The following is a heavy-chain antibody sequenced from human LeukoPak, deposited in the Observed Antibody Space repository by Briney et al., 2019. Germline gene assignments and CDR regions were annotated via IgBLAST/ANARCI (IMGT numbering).Heavy chain of an antibody. Sequence: SETLSLTCTVSGGSISSYYWSWIRQPPGEGLEWIGYIYYSGSTNYNPSLKSRVTISVDTSKNQFSLKLSSVTAADTAVYYCARGLAARPSYYYYMDVWGKGTTVTVSS. CDR3: ARGLAARPSYYYYMDV. J-gene: IGHJ6*03. V-gene: IGHV4-59*01. CDR1: GGSISSYY. CDR2: IYYSGST. D-gene: IGHD6-6*01.